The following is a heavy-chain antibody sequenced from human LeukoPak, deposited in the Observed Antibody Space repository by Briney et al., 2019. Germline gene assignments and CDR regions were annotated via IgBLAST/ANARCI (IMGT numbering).Heavy chain of an antibody. CDR1: GFTFSSYA. D-gene: IGHD1-14*01. CDR2: ISDAGAIT. CDR3: ARGGTTWHGFDS. V-gene: IGHV3-23*01. J-gene: IGHJ4*02. Sequence: GGSLRLSCAASGFTFSSYAMSWVRQAPGKVLEWVSGISDAGAITYYADSVKGRFTISRSQSANTLYLQMDSLRAEDTSLYYCARGGTTWHGFDSWGQGTLVTVSS.